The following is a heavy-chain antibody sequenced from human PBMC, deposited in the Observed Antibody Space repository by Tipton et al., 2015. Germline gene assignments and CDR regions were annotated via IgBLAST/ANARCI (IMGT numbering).Heavy chain of an antibody. CDR1: GDSIRNYH. J-gene: IGHJ3*02. V-gene: IGHV4-4*07. D-gene: IGHD3-16*01. CDR2: IYTSGRT. CDR3: ARWSLRGGAFDI. Sequence: GLVKPSETLSLTCSVSGDSIRNYHWSWIRQPAGKGLEWIGRIYTSGRTNYNPSLKSRVTMSVHTSKNQFSLELSSVTAADTAVYYCARWSLRGGAFDIWGQGTMVAVAS.